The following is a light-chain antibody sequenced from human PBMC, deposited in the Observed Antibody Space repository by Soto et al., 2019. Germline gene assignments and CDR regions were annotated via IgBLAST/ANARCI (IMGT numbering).Light chain of an antibody. CDR2: EVS. CDR3: SSYAGSNFWV. Sequence: QSALTQPPSASGSPGQSVTISCTGTGSDVGGYNYVSWYQQHPGKAPKLIIYEVSQRPSGVPARFSGSKSGNTASLTVSGLQAEDEADYYCSSYAGSNFWVFGGGTKLTVL. CDR1: GSDVGGYNY. V-gene: IGLV2-8*01. J-gene: IGLJ3*02.